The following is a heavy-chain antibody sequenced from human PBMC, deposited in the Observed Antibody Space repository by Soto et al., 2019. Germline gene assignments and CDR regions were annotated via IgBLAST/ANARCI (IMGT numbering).Heavy chain of an antibody. CDR3: AREIKDYGDYVFDY. CDR1: GFTFSSYG. Sequence: GGSLRLSCAASGFTFSSYGMHWVRQAPGKGLEWVAVIWYDGSNKYYADSVKGRFTISRDNSKNTLYLQMNSLRAEDTAVYYCAREIKDYGDYVFDYWGQGTLVTVSS. CDR2: IWYDGSNK. J-gene: IGHJ4*02. D-gene: IGHD4-17*01. V-gene: IGHV3-33*01.